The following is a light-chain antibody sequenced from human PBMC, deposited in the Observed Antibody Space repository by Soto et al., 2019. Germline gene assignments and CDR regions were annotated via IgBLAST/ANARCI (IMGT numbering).Light chain of an antibody. Sequence: IQLTQSPSSLPASVGDRVTITCRASQGISSYLAWYQQKPGKAPKLLIYAASTLQSGVPSRFSGSGSGTDFTLTISSLQTEDFATYYCQQLNSYPRTFGQGTRLEIK. CDR2: AAS. CDR3: QQLNSYPRT. V-gene: IGKV1-9*01. CDR1: QGISSY. J-gene: IGKJ5*01.